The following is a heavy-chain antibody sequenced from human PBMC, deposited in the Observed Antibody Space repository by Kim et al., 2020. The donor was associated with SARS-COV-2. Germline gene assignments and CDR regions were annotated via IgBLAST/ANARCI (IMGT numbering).Heavy chain of an antibody. CDR3: AKGLSSSWSAFDI. CDR1: GFTFDDYA. D-gene: IGHD6-13*01. CDR2: ISWNSGSI. V-gene: IGHV3-9*01. Sequence: GGSLRLSCAASGFTFDDYAMHWVRQAPGKGLEWVSGISWNSGSIGYADSVKGRFTISRDNAKNSLYLQMNSLRAEDTALYYCAKGLSSSWSAFDIWGQGTMVTVSS. J-gene: IGHJ3*02.